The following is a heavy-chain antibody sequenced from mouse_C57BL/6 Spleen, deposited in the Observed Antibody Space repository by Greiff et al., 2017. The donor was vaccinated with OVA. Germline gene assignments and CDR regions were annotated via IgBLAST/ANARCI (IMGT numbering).Heavy chain of an antibody. J-gene: IGHJ2*01. D-gene: IGHD2-12*01. Sequence: EVQLQQSGPELVKPGASVKISCKASGYTFTDYYMNWVKQSHGKSLEWIGDINPNNGGTSYNQKFKGKATLTVDKSSSTAYMELRSLTSEDSAVYYCARSSYLEDYWGQGTTLTVSS. CDR3: ARSSYLEDY. CDR1: GYTFTDYY. CDR2: INPNNGGT. V-gene: IGHV1-26*01.